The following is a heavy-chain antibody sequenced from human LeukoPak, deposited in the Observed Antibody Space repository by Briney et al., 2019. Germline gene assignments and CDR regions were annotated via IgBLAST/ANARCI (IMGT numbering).Heavy chain of an antibody. D-gene: IGHD1-1*01. J-gene: IGHJ6*03. CDR3: ARLEKKSYYYMDV. CDR1: GFTVSSNY. V-gene: IGHV3-53*01. Sequence: RSGGSLRLSCAVSGFTVSSNYMGWVRQAPGKGLEWVSVFFSSVSTYYADSVKGRFTISRDNSENTLFLQMNTLRAEDTAVYYCARLEKKSYYYMDVWGKGTTVTVSS. CDR2: FFSSVST.